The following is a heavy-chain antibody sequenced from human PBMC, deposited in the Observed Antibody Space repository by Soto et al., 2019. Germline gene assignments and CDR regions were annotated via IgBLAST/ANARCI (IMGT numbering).Heavy chain of an antibody. Sequence: SETLSRTCAVYCGSFSGYYWSCIRQPPGKGLEWVVEINHSGSTNYTPSLKSRVTISVDTSKNQFSLKLSSVTAADTAVYYCAGPRGYCSGGSCYHWFQPGGQGTLVT. V-gene: IGHV4-34*01. CDR3: AGPRGYCSGGSCYHWFQP. CDR2: INHSGST. J-gene: IGHJ5*02. D-gene: IGHD2-15*01. CDR1: CGSFSGYY.